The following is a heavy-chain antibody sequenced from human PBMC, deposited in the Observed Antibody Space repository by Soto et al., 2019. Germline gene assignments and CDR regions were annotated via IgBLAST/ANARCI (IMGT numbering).Heavy chain of an antibody. CDR1: GFTFSSYA. CDR2: ISGSGGRT. V-gene: IGHV3-23*01. Sequence: GGSLRLSCAASGFTFSSYAMIWVRQAPGKGLECVSIISGSGGRTYYADSVKGRFTISRDNSKNTLYLQMNSLRAEDTAVYYCAKDGEQWLSYSFDYWGQGTLVTVSS. D-gene: IGHD6-19*01. J-gene: IGHJ4*02. CDR3: AKDGEQWLSYSFDY.